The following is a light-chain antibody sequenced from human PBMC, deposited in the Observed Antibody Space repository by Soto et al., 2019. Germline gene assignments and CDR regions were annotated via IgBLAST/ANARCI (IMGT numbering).Light chain of an antibody. J-gene: IGLJ1*01. V-gene: IGLV1-47*01. CDR1: SSQFGNDY. CDR3: AARDDSLSGFYV. Sequence: SVLAQPPPTSWTPGQRVTISCFGKSSQFGNDYVYWYQQLPGTAPKLLIYRNNQRPSGVPDRFSGAKSGTSASLAISGLRSEDEADYYCAARDDSLSGFYVFGTGTKVTVL. CDR2: RNN.